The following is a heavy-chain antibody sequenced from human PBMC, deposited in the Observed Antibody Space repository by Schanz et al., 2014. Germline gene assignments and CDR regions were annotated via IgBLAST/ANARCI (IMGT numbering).Heavy chain of an antibody. CDR3: ARRVPYSFGLDV. CDR2: IKQDGSEK. D-gene: IGHD1-1*01. V-gene: IGHV3-7*01. J-gene: IGHJ6*02. Sequence: EVQLVESGGGLVQPGGSLRLSCAASGFIFSNSWMSWVRQAPGKGLEWVANIKQDGSEKYYVDSVKGRFTISRDNAKNSLYLQMNSLTAEDTAVYYCARRVPYSFGLDVWGQGATVTVSS. CDR1: GFIFSNSW.